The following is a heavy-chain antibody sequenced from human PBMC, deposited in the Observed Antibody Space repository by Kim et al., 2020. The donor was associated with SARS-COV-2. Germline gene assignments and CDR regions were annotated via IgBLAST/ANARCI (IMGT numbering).Heavy chain of an antibody. Sequence: SETLSRTCTVSGGSISSYYWSGIRQHTGKGLEWIGYIYYSGSTNYNPSLKSRVTISVDTSKNQFSLKLSSVTAADTAVYYCARDGSVSGHGIDYWGQGTLVTVSS. CDR3: ARDGSVSGHGIDY. J-gene: IGHJ4*02. CDR1: GGSISSYY. CDR2: IYYSGST. D-gene: IGHD6-19*01. V-gene: IGHV4-59*01.